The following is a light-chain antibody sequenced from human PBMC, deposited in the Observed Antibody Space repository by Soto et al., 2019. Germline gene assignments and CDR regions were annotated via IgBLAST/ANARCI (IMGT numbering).Light chain of an antibody. Sequence: EIVMTQSPATLSVSPGERATLSCRSSQSVSSNLAWYQQKLGQAPRLLIYGASTRATGIPARFSGSGSGTEFTLTISSLQSEDFAVYYCKQYNNWPRITFGPGTKVDIK. V-gene: IGKV3-15*01. CDR1: QSVSSN. J-gene: IGKJ3*01. CDR2: GAS. CDR3: KQYNNWPRIT.